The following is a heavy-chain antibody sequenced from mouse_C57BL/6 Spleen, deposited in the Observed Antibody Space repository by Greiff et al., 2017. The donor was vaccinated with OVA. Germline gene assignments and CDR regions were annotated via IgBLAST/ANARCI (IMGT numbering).Heavy chain of an antibody. V-gene: IGHV1-74*01. CDR1: GYTFTSYW. CDR3: AIKKGYYEYDDWYFDV. Sequence: VQLQQPGAELVKPGASVKVSCKASGYTFTSYWMHWVKQRPGQGLEWIGRIHPSDSDTNYNQKFKGKATLTVDKSSSTAYMQLSSLTSEDSAVYYWAIKKGYYEYDDWYFDVWGTGTTVTVSS. J-gene: IGHJ1*03. CDR2: IHPSDSDT. D-gene: IGHD2-4*01.